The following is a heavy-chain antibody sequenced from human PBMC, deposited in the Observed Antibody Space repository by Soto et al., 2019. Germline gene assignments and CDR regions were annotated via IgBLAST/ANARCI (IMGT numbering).Heavy chain of an antibody. J-gene: IGHJ6*02. Sequence: EVQLLESGGGLVQPGGSLRLSCAASGFTFGSYAITWVRQAPGKGLEWVSSVSVSGGGTYNADSVRGRFSISRDNSKNIRDLQMNSLRAEDTAVYYCARGSDMDVWGRGTTVTVSS. V-gene: IGHV3-23*01. CDR3: ARGSDMDV. CDR2: VSVSGGGT. CDR1: GFTFGSYA.